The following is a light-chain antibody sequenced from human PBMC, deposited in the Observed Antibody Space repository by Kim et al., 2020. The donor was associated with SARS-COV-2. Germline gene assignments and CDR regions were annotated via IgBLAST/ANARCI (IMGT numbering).Light chain of an antibody. J-gene: IGKJ2*01. V-gene: IGKV1-5*03. CDR1: QTMTHW. CDR2: RAS. CDR3: QQYTEYPYT. Sequence: SPSVGDRVTITCRASQTMTHWLAWYQQKPGKAPNLLFYRASRLQTGVPSRFSGSGSGTEFTLTISSLQPDDFATYYCQQYTEYPYTFGQGTKLGI.